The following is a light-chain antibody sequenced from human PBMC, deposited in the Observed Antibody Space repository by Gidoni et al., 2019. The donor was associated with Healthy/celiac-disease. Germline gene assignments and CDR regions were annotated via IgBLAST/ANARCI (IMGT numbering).Light chain of an antibody. J-gene: IGKJ1*01. CDR3: QQYNNWPGT. V-gene: IGKV3-15*01. Sequence: EIVMTPSPATLSVSPGERATLSCRASQSVSSNLAWYQQKPGQAPRLLIYGASTRATGIPARFSGSGSGTEFTLTISRLQSEDFAVYYCQQYNNWPGTFGQGTKVEIK. CDR1: QSVSSN. CDR2: GAS.